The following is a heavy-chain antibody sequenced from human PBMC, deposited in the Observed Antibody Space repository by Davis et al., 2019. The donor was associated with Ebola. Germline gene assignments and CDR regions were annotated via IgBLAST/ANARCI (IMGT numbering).Heavy chain of an antibody. Sequence: GGSLRLSCAASGFTFSSYAMSCVRQAPGKGLEWVSRIGSDGDTYYSASVKGRFTISRENAKNSLYLQMNSLRVGDTAVYYGLKSFGWGWFDPWGQGALVTVSS. CDR3: LKSFGWGWFDP. D-gene: IGHD3-10*01. CDR1: GFTFSSYA. V-gene: IGHV3-13*01. CDR2: IGSDGDT. J-gene: IGHJ5*02.